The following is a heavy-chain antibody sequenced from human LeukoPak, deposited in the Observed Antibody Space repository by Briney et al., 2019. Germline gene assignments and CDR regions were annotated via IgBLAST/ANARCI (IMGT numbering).Heavy chain of an antibody. CDR2: IYYSGCT. D-gene: IGHD3-10*01. CDR1: GDSISSSSYY. Sequence: SETLSLTCTVSGDSISSSSYYWGWIRQPPGKGLEWIGSIYYSGCTYYDPSRKCLFTISVDTSKNQFSLTLSSVTAAATAVYYCVIYHSATFRPRSYYSANRGQGALVTVSS. J-gene: IGHJ4*02. CDR3: VIYHSATFRPRSYYSAN. V-gene: IGHV4-39*01.